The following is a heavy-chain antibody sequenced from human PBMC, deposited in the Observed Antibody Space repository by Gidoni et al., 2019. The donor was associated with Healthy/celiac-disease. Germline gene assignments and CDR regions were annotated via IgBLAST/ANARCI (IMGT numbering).Heavy chain of an antibody. D-gene: IGHD4-4*01. V-gene: IGHV3-7*03. CDR2: IKQDGSEK. Sequence: EVQLVESGGGLVQPGGSLRLSCAASGFTFSSYWMSWVRQAPGKGLEWVANIKQDGSEKYYVDSVKGRFTISRDNAKNSLYLQMNSLRAEDTAVYYCARDYYDYSNFNLFDYWGQGTLVTVSS. CDR3: ARDYYDYSNFNLFDY. CDR1: GFTFSSYW. J-gene: IGHJ4*02.